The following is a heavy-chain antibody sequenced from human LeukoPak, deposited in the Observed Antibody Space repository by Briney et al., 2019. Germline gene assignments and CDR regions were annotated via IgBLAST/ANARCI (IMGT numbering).Heavy chain of an antibody. D-gene: IGHD1-1*01. J-gene: IGHJ4*02. CDR3: ARGSSWNLDY. V-gene: IGHV4-34*01. CDR2: INHSGST. Sequence: SETLSLTCAVYGGSFSGYYWSWIRQPPGRGLEWIGEINHSGSTNYNPSLKSRVTISVDRSKNQFSLKLSSVTAADTAVYYCARGSSWNLDYWGQGTLVTVSS. CDR1: GGSFSGYY.